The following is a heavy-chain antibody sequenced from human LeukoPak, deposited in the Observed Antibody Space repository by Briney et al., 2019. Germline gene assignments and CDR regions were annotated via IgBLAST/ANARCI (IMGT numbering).Heavy chain of an antibody. CDR1: GGSISSYY. CDR3: ARSIAVAGTYGGY. D-gene: IGHD6-19*01. CDR2: IYYSGST. J-gene: IGHJ4*02. V-gene: IGHV4-59*08. Sequence: AETLSLTCTVSGGSISSYYWSWIRQPPGKRLEWIGYIYYSGSTNYNPSLKSRVTISVDTSKNQFSLKLSSVTAADTAVYYCARSIAVAGTYGGYWGQGTLVTVSS.